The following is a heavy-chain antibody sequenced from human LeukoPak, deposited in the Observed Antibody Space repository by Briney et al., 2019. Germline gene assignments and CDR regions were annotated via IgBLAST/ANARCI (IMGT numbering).Heavy chain of an antibody. CDR2: INPNSGGT. J-gene: IGHJ4*02. CDR1: GYTFTDYF. V-gene: IGHV1-2*02. CDR3: ARDPGYSSPGGDY. D-gene: IGHD5-18*01. Sequence: ASVKVSCKASGYTFTDYFMHWVRQAPGQGLEWMGWINPNSGGTHYAQKFQGRVTMTRDTSISTAYMELSRLRSDDTAVYYCARDPGYSSPGGDYWGQGTLVTVSS.